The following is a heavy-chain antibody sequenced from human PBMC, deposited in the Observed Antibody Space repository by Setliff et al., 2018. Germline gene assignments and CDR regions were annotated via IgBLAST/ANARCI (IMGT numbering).Heavy chain of an antibody. V-gene: IGHV3-21*01. Sequence: GGSLRLSCEASGFSFSTSTMNWVRQFPGGGLEWVSSISGRSDYINYEDSVKGRFAISRDNANRSVFLHMSGLRAADTAIYYCVRGLHYLPVGDYWGQGMLVTVSS. CDR2: ISGRSDYI. CDR1: GFSFSTST. CDR3: VRGLHYLPVGDY. J-gene: IGHJ4*02. D-gene: IGHD1-26*01.